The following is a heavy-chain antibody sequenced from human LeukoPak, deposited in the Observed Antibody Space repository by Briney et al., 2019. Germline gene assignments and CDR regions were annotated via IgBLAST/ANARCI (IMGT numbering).Heavy chain of an antibody. V-gene: IGHV3-48*01. CDR3: ARDRSYYDSGSHQGFDD. CDR2: ISSSSSTI. Sequence: PGGSLSLSCAASGFTFSSYSMNWVRQAPGKGLEWVSYISSSSSTIYYADFVKGRFTISRDNSKSTLYLQMNSLRADDTAVYYCARDRSYYDSGSHQGFDDWGQGTLVTVSS. D-gene: IGHD3-10*01. CDR1: GFTFSSYS. J-gene: IGHJ4*02.